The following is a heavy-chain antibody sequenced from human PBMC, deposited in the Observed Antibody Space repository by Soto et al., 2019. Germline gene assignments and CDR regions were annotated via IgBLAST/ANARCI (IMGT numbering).Heavy chain of an antibody. CDR3: AKTIYYYDSSGSPLDY. J-gene: IGHJ4*02. D-gene: IGHD3-22*01. Sequence: GGSLRPSCAASGFPFSSYAMSWVRQAPGKGLEWVSAISGSGGSTYYADSVKGRFTISRDNSKNTLYLQMNSLRAEDTAVYYCAKTIYYYDSSGSPLDYWGQGTLVTVSS. CDR1: GFPFSSYA. CDR2: ISGSGGST. V-gene: IGHV3-23*01.